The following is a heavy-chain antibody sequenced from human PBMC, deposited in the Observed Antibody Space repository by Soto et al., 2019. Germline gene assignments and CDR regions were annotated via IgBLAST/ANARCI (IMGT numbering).Heavy chain of an antibody. CDR3: ARDPGSPPVGLLWFGEPTNPGY. CDR2: IWYDGSNK. CDR1: GFTFSSYG. J-gene: IGHJ4*02. Sequence: GGSLRLSCAASGFTFSSYGMHWVRQAPGKGLEWVAVIWYDGSNKYYADSVKGRFTISRDNSKNTLYLQMNSLRAEDTAVYYCARDPGSPPVGLLWFGEPTNPGYWGQGTLVTVSS. V-gene: IGHV3-33*01. D-gene: IGHD3-10*01.